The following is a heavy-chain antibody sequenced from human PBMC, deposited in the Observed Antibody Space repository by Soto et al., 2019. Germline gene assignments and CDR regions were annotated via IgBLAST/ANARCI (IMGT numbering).Heavy chain of an antibody. CDR3: ATGGGFIEGRMVWFDP. CDR2: INHRGTI. Sequence: QVQLQQWGAGLLKPSETLSLTCGVYIGCFSDYSWNWIRQPPGKGLEWIGEINHRGTINYNPSLKSRVTLSVDTSRNQFSLKVKSVTAADTAVYYCATGGGFIEGRMVWFDPWGQGTLVTVSS. J-gene: IGHJ5*02. D-gene: IGHD6-6*01. V-gene: IGHV4-34*01. CDR1: IGCFSDYS.